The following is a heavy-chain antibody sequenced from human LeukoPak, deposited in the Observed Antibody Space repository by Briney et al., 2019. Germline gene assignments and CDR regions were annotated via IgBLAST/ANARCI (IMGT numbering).Heavy chain of an antibody. CDR2: IKSKTDGGTT. CDR3: TTIPTYYYDSSGYHPVDY. V-gene: IGHV3-15*01. J-gene: IGHJ4*02. D-gene: IGHD3-22*01. Sequence: GGSLRLSCEASGFTFNNVWMSWVRQAAGKGLEWVGRIKSKTDGGTTDYAAPAKGRFTISRDDSKNTLYLQMNSLKTEDTAVYYCTTIPTYYYDSSGYHPVDYWGQGTLVTVSS. CDR1: GFTFNNVW.